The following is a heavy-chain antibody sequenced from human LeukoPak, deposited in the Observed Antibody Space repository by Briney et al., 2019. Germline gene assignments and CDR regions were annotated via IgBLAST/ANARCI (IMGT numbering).Heavy chain of an antibody. V-gene: IGHV4-39*01. CDR1: GGSISSSSYY. Sequence: TSETLSLTCTVSGGSISSSSYYWGWIRQPPGKGLEWIGSIYYSGSTYHNPSLKSRVTISVDTSKNQFSLKLSSVTAADTAVYYCASWACSGDCYFDYWGQGTLVTVSS. CDR2: IYYSGST. CDR3: ASWACSGDCYFDY. J-gene: IGHJ4*02. D-gene: IGHD2-21*02.